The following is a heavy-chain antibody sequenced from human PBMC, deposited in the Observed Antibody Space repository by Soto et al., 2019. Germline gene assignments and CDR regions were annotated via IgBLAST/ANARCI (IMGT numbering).Heavy chain of an antibody. Sequence: QVQLVESGGGEVQPGTSLRLSCAASGFTFSRSPMHWVRQAPGKGLDWVGVISGDGFSKHYADSVRGRFTISRDNSRNTLSLQMDSLGAEDTAVYYCARPVVAGTPDYWGQGTLVSVSS. CDR3: ARPVVAGTPDY. D-gene: IGHD2-15*01. J-gene: IGHJ4*02. CDR1: GFTFSRSP. CDR2: ISGDGFSK. V-gene: IGHV3-30-3*01.